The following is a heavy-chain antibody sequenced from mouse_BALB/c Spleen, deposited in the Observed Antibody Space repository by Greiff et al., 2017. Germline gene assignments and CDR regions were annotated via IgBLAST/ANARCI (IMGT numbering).Heavy chain of an antibody. D-gene: IGHD2-14*01. CDR1: GFSLTSYG. Sequence: QVHVKQSGPGLVAPSQSLSITCTVSGFSLTSYGVHWVRQPPGKGLEWLGVIWAGGSTNYNSALMSRLSISKDNSKSQVFLKMNSLQTDDTAMYYCARDRYDRLFAYWGQGTLVTVSA. CDR3: ARDRYDRLFAY. CDR2: IWAGGST. V-gene: IGHV2-9*02. J-gene: IGHJ3*01.